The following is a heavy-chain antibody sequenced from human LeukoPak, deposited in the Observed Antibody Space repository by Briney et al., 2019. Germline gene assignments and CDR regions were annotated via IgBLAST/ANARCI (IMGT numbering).Heavy chain of an antibody. CDR3: ARRRWLQLGFDY. CDR2: INHSGST. V-gene: IGHV4-34*01. Sequence: PSETLSLTCAVYGGSFSGYYWSWIRQPPGKGLEWIGEINHSGSTNYNPSLKSRVTISVDTSKNQFSLKLNSVTAADTAVYYCARRRWLQLGFDYWGRTLVTVSS. D-gene: IGHD5-24*01. CDR1: GGSFSGYY. J-gene: IGHJ4*01.